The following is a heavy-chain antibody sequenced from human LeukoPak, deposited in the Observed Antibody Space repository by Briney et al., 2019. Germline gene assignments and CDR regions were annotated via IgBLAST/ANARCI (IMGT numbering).Heavy chain of an antibody. CDR1: GGSISSSSFY. CDR3: TRRHYHLLTGYYQSDH. J-gene: IGHJ4*02. V-gene: IGHV4-39*01. CDR2: IYYSGST. Sequence: SETLSLTCTVSGGSISSSSFYWGWIRQPPGKGLEWIGNIYYSGSTYYNPSLKSRVTLSVDMSKNQLSLKLSFVPAADTAVYYCTRRHYHLLTGYYQSDHWGQGILVTVSS. D-gene: IGHD3-9*01.